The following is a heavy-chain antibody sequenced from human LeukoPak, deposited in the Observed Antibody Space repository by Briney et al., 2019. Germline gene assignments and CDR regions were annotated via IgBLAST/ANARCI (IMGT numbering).Heavy chain of an antibody. CDR3: ARAGQYCGGDCFYFDY. Sequence: SVKVSCKASGGTFSSYAISWVRQAPGQGLEWMGGIIPIFGIANYAQKFQGRVTITADKSTSTAYMELSSLRSEDTAVYYCARAGQYCGGDCFYFDYWGQGTLVTVSS. CDR1: GGTFSSYA. J-gene: IGHJ4*02. V-gene: IGHV1-69*10. CDR2: IIPIFGIA. D-gene: IGHD2-21*02.